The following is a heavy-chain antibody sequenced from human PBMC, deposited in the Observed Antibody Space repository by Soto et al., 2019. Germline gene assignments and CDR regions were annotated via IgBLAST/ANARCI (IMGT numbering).Heavy chain of an antibody. CDR3: ARYSSNWFQTEGMDV. CDR1: GGSISTYY. J-gene: IGHJ6*02. D-gene: IGHD6-13*01. CDR2: IDTSGNT. V-gene: IGHV4-4*07. Sequence: PSETLSLTCTVSGGSISTYYWSWIRQPAGKGLEWIGRIDTSGNTNYNPSLKSRVTMSVDTSEKQFSLKLTSVTAADTAVYYCARYSSNWFQTEGMDVWGQGTTVTVSS.